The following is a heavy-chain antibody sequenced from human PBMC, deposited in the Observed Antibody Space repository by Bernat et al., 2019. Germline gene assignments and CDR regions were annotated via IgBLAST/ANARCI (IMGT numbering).Heavy chain of an antibody. J-gene: IGHJ6*03. CDR3: ARHHMMVAAGSLLYYYYMDV. CDR2: IYYSGST. Sequence: QLQLQESGPGLVKPSETLSLTCTVSGGSISSSSYYWGWIRQPPGKGLEWIGSIYYSGSTYYNPSLKSRVTISVDTSKNQFSLKLSSVTAADTAVYYCARHHMMVAAGSLLYYYYMDVWGKGTTVTVSS. V-gene: IGHV4-39*01. CDR1: GGSISSSSYY. D-gene: IGHD6-13*01.